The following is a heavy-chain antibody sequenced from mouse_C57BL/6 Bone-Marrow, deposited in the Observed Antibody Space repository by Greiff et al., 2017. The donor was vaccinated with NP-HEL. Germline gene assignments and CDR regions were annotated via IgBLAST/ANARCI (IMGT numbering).Heavy chain of an antibody. CDR1: GYTFTSYT. CDR3: ARERENSYFDY. Sequence: VQLQQSGAELARPGASVKMSCKASGYTFTSYTMHWVKQRPGQGLEWIGYINPSSGYTKYNQKFKDKATLTADKSSSTAYMQLSSLTSEDSAVYYCARERENSYFDYWGQGTTLTVSS. V-gene: IGHV1-4*01. J-gene: IGHJ2*01. CDR2: INPSSGYT.